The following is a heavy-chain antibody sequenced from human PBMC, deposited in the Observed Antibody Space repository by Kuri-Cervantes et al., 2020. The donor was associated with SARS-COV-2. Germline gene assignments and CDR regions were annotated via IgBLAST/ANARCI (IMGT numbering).Heavy chain of an antibody. J-gene: IGHJ4*02. CDR1: GGTFSSYA. Sequence: SVKVSCKASGGTFSSYAISWVRQAPGQGLEWMGGIIPVFGTANYAQKFQGRITITADESTSTAYMELSSLRSEDTAVYYCARGIRAPLYSSGWYSNWGQGTLVTVSS. D-gene: IGHD6-19*01. V-gene: IGHV1-69*13. CDR2: IIPVFGTA. CDR3: ARGIRAPLYSSGWYSN.